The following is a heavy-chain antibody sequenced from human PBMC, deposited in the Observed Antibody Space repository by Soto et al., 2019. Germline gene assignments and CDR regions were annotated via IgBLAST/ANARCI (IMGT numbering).Heavy chain of an antibody. Sequence: EVQLVESGGGLVQPGGSLRLSCVASGFTFSDYWMHWVRQAPGKGLVWVSRIKFDGGFTSYADSVKGRFTISRDNARNTVHLQMNSLRAEVTGVYYCARAIRNYYVVDVWGQGTTVTVSS. CDR1: GFTFSDYW. CDR3: ARAIRNYYVVDV. J-gene: IGHJ6*02. V-gene: IGHV3-74*01. CDR2: IKFDGGFT.